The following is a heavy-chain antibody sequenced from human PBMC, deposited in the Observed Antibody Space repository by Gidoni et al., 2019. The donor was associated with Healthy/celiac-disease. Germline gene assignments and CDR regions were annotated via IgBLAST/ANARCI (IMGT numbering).Heavy chain of an antibody. Sequence: QVQLVESGGGVVQPGRSLRLSCPASGFTFSSYGMHWVRQAPGKGLEWVAVISYDGSNKYYADSVKGRFTISRDNSKNTLYLQMNSLRAEDTAVYYCAKDAAVAGNYYYYYYMDVWGKGTTVTVSS. V-gene: IGHV3-30*18. CDR2: ISYDGSNK. J-gene: IGHJ6*03. CDR3: AKDAAVAGNYYYYYYMDV. D-gene: IGHD6-19*01. CDR1: GFTFSSYG.